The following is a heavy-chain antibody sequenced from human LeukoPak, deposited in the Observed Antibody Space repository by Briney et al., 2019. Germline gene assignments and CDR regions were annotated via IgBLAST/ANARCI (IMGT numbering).Heavy chain of an antibody. D-gene: IGHD3-16*01. V-gene: IGHV4-59*08. CDR3: ARLLGVYFDY. CDR1: GGSISSYY. CDR2: IYYSGSA. J-gene: IGHJ4*02. Sequence: KPSETLSLTCTVSGGSISSYYWSWIRQPPGKGLEWIGYIYYSGSANYNPSLKSRVTISVDTSKNQFSLKLSSVTAADTAVYYCARLLGVYFDYWGQGTLVTVFS.